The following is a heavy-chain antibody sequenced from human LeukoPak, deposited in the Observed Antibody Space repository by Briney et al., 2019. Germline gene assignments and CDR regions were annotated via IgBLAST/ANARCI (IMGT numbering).Heavy chain of an antibody. CDR2: ISGGGGGT. Sequence: PGGSLRLSCVASGFTFSGYAMSWVRQAPGKGLEWVSGISGGGGGTYYADSAKGRFTISRDNSKNTLYLQMSSLRAEDTAVYYCAKGLSSVRQGGADYWGQGTLVTVSS. CDR3: AKGLSSVRQGGADY. CDR1: GFTFSGYA. J-gene: IGHJ4*02. D-gene: IGHD3-16*02. V-gene: IGHV3-23*01.